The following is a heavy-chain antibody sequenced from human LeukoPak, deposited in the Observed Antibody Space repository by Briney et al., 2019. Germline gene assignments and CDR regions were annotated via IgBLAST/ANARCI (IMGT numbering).Heavy chain of an antibody. CDR2: ISTYNGNT. CDR3: ARQPSPLGYSYYYPDY. V-gene: IGHV1-18*01. CDR1: GYTFTIYG. J-gene: IGHJ4*02. D-gene: IGHD5-18*01. Sequence: ASVKVSCKASGYTFTIYGISCVRQAPGQGLEWMGWISTYNGNTNFSQKPQGRVTMTADTSTSTAYMELRSLRSDDTAVYYCARQPSPLGYSYYYPDYWGQGTLVTVSS.